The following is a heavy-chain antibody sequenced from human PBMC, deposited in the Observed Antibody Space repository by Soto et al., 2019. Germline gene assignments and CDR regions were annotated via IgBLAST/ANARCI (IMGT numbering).Heavy chain of an antibody. Sequence: QVQLVESGGGVVQPGRSLRLSCAASGFTFSSYAVHWVRQAPGKGLEWVAVISYDGSNKYYADSVKGRFTISRDNSKNTLYLQMNSLRAEDTAVYYCARDPGPALLWFGAAPDYYYGMDVWGQGTTVTVSS. CDR3: ARDPGPALLWFGAAPDYYYGMDV. J-gene: IGHJ6*02. CDR2: ISYDGSNK. D-gene: IGHD3-10*01. CDR1: GFTFSSYA. V-gene: IGHV3-30-3*01.